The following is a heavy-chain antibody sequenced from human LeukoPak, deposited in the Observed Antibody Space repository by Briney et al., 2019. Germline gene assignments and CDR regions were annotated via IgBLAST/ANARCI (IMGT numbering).Heavy chain of an antibody. CDR1: GFTFSSYD. Sequence: GGSLRLSCVVSGFTFSSYDMSWVRQAPGKGLEWVSGISGSGGSTYYADSVKGRFTISRDNSKKTLYMQMNSLRAEDTAVYYCAKDRNAPGRYCSSTTCFPFDSWGQGTLVTVSS. CDR3: AKDRNAPGRYCSSTTCFPFDS. D-gene: IGHD2-2*01. CDR2: ISGSGGST. J-gene: IGHJ5*01. V-gene: IGHV3-23*01.